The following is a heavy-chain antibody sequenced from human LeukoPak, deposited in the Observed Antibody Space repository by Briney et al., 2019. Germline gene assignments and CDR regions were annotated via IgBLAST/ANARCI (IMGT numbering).Heavy chain of an antibody. D-gene: IGHD2-15*01. V-gene: IGHV3-23*01. CDR3: AKVGFWGYCSGGSCYRVPFDY. J-gene: IGHJ4*02. CDR2: ISGSGGST. Sequence: PGGSLRLSCAASGFTFSSYAMSWVRQAPGKGLEWVSAISGSGGSTYYADSVKGRFTISRDNSKNTLYLQMNSLRAEDTAVYYCAKVGFWGYCSGGSCYRVPFDYWGQGTLVTVSS. CDR1: GFTFSSYA.